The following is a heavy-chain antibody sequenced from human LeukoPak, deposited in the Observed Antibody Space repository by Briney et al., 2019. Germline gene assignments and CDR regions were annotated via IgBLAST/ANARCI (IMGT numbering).Heavy chain of an antibody. CDR1: GYTFTHYY. J-gene: IGHJ4*02. Sequence: ASVKVSCTASGYTFTHYYIHWVRQAPGQGLEWMGWISPNDGDTSYAQKFQDRVTMTRDKSINIAYLELNDLKSDDTAVYSCARAYSSGWYGSVDYWGQGALVTVSS. CDR3: ARAYSSGWYGSVDY. CDR2: ISPNDGDT. D-gene: IGHD6-19*01. V-gene: IGHV1-2*02.